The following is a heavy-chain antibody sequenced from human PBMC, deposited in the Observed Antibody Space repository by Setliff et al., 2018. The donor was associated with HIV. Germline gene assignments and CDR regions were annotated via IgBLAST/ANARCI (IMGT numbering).Heavy chain of an antibody. J-gene: IGHJ4*02. D-gene: IGHD2-21*02. CDR2: INEDGSEK. Sequence: LILSCVASGFSLSSYWMSWVRQAPGKGLEWVAAINEDGSEKHYLDSVKGRFTISRDNAENSLDLQMGSLRDEDTAVYYCVRDVTGLPFTYWGQGTLVTVSS. CDR3: VRDVTGLPFTY. CDR1: GFSLSSYW. V-gene: IGHV3-7*01.